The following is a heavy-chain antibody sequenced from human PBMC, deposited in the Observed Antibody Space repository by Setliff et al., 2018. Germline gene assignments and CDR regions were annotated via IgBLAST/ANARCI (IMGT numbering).Heavy chain of an antibody. CDR3: ARDTRDRYDTSGHYLSLDY. D-gene: IGHD3-22*01. Sequence: SVKVSCKTSGGTFKNHAISWVRQAPGQGLEWMGGTIPMFDRPNYAQKFQGRVAITADESTNTAYIELSSVRFEDTAVYYCARDTRDRYDTSGHYLSLDYWGQGTLVTVSS. CDR1: GGTFKNHA. CDR2: TIPMFDRP. V-gene: IGHV1-69*13. J-gene: IGHJ4*02.